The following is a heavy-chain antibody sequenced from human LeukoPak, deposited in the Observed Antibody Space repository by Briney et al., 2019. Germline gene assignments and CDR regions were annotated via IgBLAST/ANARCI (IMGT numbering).Heavy chain of an antibody. CDR2: ISAYNGNT. D-gene: IGHD6-19*01. CDR3: ARDAAVADFDY. V-gene: IGHV1-18*01. J-gene: IGHJ4*02. CDR1: GYTFTSFG. Sequence: ASVKVSGKASGYTFTSFGISWARQAPGQGLEWMGWISAYNGNTNYAQKLQGRVTMTTDTSTSTAYMELRSLRSDDTAVYYCARDAAVADFDYWGQGTLVTVSS.